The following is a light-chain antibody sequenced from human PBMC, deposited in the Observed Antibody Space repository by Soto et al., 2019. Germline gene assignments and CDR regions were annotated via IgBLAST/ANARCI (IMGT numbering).Light chain of an antibody. J-gene: IGKJ5*01. V-gene: IGKV1-39*01. CDR1: QTISTY. CDR3: QQSYSSLSIT. Sequence: IQMTQSPSSLSASVGDRVTITCRASQTISTYLSWYQHKPGKAPKLLIYAASGLQSGVPSRFSGSGSGTNFTLTISSLQPEDFATYYCQQSYSSLSITFGQGTRLEIK. CDR2: AAS.